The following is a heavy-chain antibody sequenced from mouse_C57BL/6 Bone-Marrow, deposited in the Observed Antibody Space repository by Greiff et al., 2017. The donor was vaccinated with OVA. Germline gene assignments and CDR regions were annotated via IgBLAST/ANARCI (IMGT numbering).Heavy chain of an antibody. CDR1: GFNITNYY. CDR2: IDPEDGDT. CDR3: ARRDCCISFDYFDY. D-gene: IGHD1-1*01. Sequence: EVQLQQSGAELVKPGASVKLSCTASGFNITNYYMHWVKQRTEQGLEWIGRIDPEDGDTKYAPKFQGKATITADTSSNTAYMQLSRLTSEDTAVYDCARRDCCISFDYFDYWGQGTTLTVSS. V-gene: IGHV14-2*01. J-gene: IGHJ2*01.